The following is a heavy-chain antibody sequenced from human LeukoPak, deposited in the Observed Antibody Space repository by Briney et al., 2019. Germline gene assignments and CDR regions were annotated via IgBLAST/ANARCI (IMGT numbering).Heavy chain of an antibody. CDR2: INSGGSST. CDR3: ARDDPWLAVDY. J-gene: IGHJ4*02. Sequence: PGGSLRLSCAASGFTFSSHWMHWVRQAPGKGLVWVSRINSGGSSTSYADSVKGRFTISRDNAKNTLYLQMNSLRAEDTAVYYCARDDPWLAVDYWGQGTLVTVSS. V-gene: IGHV3-74*01. CDR1: GFTFSSHW. D-gene: IGHD6-19*01.